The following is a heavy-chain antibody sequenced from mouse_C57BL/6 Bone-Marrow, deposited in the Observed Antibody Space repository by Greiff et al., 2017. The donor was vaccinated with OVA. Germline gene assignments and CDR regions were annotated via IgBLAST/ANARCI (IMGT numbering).Heavy chain of an antibody. V-gene: IGHV1-61*01. CDR3: ARGSMVTTEFAY. Sequence: VQLKQPGAELVRPGSSVKLSCKASGYTFTSYWMDWVKQRPGQGLEWIGNIYPSDSETHYNQKFKDKATLTVDKSSSTAYMQLSSLTSEDSAVYYCARGSMVTTEFAYWGQGTLVTVSA. CDR2: IYPSDSET. CDR1: GYTFTSYW. J-gene: IGHJ3*01. D-gene: IGHD2-2*01.